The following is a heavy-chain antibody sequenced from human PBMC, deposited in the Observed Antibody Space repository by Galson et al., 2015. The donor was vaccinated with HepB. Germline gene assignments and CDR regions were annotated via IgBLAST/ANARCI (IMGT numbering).Heavy chain of an antibody. CDR2: ISYDGSNK. CDR1: GFTFSSYG. J-gene: IGHJ6*02. V-gene: IGHV3-30*03. Sequence: SLRLSCAASGFTFSSYGMHWVRQAPGKGLEWVAVISYDGSNKYYADSVKGRFTISRDNSKNTLYLQMNSLRAEDTAVYYCARDAASSMDVWGQGTTVTVSS. D-gene: IGHD6-6*01. CDR3: ARDAASSMDV.